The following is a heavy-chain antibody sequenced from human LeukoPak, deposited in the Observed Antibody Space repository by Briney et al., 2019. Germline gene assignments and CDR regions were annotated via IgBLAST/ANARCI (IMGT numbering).Heavy chain of an antibody. Sequence: PSETLSLTCTVSGGSLRPYYWTWIRQPPGKGLEWIGYIYYSGSTNDNPSLKSRVAMSLDTSKNQFSLRLNSVTEADTAVYYCARSGTVTGHLYWGQGVLVTVSS. D-gene: IGHD3-9*01. CDR1: GGSLRPYY. CDR2: IYYSGST. CDR3: ARSGTVTGHLY. J-gene: IGHJ4*02. V-gene: IGHV4-59*01.